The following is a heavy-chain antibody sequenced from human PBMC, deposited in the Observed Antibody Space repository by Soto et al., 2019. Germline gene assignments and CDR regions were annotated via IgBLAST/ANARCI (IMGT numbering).Heavy chain of an antibody. CDR2: ISGSGDSA. CDR1: GFTFSTYA. Sequence: GGSLRLSCAASGFTFSTYARNWVRQAPGKGLEWVPGISGSGDSAYYADSVKGRFTVSRDNSKNTLYLQMNSLRAEDTAVFYCAKERSSGWSFDYWGQGTLGTVSS. CDR3: AKERSSGWSFDY. D-gene: IGHD6-19*01. J-gene: IGHJ4*02. V-gene: IGHV3-23*01.